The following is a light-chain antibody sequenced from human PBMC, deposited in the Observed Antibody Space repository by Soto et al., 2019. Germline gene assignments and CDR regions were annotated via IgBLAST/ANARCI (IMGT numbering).Light chain of an antibody. CDR3: HQYGSSPWT. V-gene: IGKV3-20*01. Sequence: EIVLTPSPDTLSLSPGDRATLSCWASQSVKSNYLTWYQQKPGQVPRVLIYGASRRATGIPDRFSGSGSGTDFTLTISRLEPEDFAVYYCHQYGSSPWTFGHGTKLEIK. CDR1: QSVKSNY. J-gene: IGKJ2*01. CDR2: GAS.